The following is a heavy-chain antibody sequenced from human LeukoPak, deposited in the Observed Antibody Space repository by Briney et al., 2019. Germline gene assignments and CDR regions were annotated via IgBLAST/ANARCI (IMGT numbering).Heavy chain of an antibody. CDR1: GYTFTSHY. Sequence: GASXXVXXKASGYTFTSHYMHWVRQAPGQGLEWMGWIYPKSGGTNYAQKFQSRVTITRDTSITTAFMELNILKSDDTAVYYCVRDGYSGGAFDIWGQGAMVTVSS. J-gene: IGHJ3*02. V-gene: IGHV1-2*02. CDR2: IYPKSGGT. CDR3: VRDGYSGGAFDI. D-gene: IGHD5-12*01.